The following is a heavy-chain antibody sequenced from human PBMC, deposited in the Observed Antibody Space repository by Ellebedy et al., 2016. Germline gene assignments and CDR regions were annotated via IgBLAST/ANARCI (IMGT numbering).Heavy chain of an antibody. D-gene: IGHD3-22*01. CDR3: ARGYYDSSGYYYYLDY. CDR2: ISYDGSNK. J-gene: IGHJ4*02. CDR1: GFTFSSYA. V-gene: IGHV3-30-3*01. Sequence: GESLKISCAASGFTFSSYAMHWVRQAPGKGLEWVAVISYDGSNKYYADSVKGRFTISSDNSKNTLYLQMNSLRAEDTAVYYCARGYYDSSGYYYYLDYWGQGTLVTVSS.